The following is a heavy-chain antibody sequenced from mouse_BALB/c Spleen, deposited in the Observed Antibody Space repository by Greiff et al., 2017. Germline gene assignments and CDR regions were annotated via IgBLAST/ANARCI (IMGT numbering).Heavy chain of an antibody. V-gene: IGHV1S81*02. CDR3: TRSYYDYGPWFAY. CDR2: INPSNGGT. J-gene: IGHJ3*01. Sequence: QVQLQQPGAELVKPGASVKLSCKASGYTFTSYYMYWVKQRPGQGLEWIGGINPSNGGTNFNEKFKSKATLTVDKSSSTAYMQLSSLTSEDSAVYYCTRSYYDYGPWFAYWGQGTLVTVSA. D-gene: IGHD2-4*01. CDR1: GYTFTSYY.